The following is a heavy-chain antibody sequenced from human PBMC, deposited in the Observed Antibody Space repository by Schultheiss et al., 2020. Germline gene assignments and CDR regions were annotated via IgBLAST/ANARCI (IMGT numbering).Heavy chain of an antibody. CDR2: INHSGST. J-gene: IGHJ4*02. D-gene: IGHD2-21*01. V-gene: IGHV4-59*12. CDR1: GGSISSYY. CDR3: ARVRLFTILFDY. Sequence: SETLSLTCTVSGGSISSYYWSWIRQPPGKGLEWIGEINHSGSTNYNPSLKSRVTISVDTSKNQFSLKLSSVTAADTAVYYCARVRLFTILFDYWGQGTLVTVSS.